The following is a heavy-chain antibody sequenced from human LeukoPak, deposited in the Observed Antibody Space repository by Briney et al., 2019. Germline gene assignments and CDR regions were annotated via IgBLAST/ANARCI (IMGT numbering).Heavy chain of an antibody. CDR3: ARGAYGSGSYGDNWFDP. CDR2: ISYDGSNK. Sequence: GGSLRLSCAASGFTFSSYAMHWVRQAPGKGLEWVAVISYDGSNKYYADSVKGRFTISRDNSKNTLYLQMNSLRAEDTAVYYCARGAYGSGSYGDNWFDPWGQGTLVTVSS. CDR1: GFTFSSYA. D-gene: IGHD3-10*01. V-gene: IGHV3-30*14. J-gene: IGHJ5*02.